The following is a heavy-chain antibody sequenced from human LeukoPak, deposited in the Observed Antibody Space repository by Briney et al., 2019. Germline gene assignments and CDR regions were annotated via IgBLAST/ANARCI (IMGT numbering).Heavy chain of an antibody. Sequence: SETLSLTCTVSGGSISSYYWSWIRQPPGKGLEWIGYIYYSGSTNYNPSLKSRVTISVDTSKNQFSLKLSSVTAADRAVYYCTRGPLGIAARPGGCDYWGQGTLVTVSS. V-gene: IGHV4-59*01. CDR2: IYYSGST. CDR1: GGSISSYY. CDR3: TRGPLGIAARPGGCDY. D-gene: IGHD6-6*01. J-gene: IGHJ4*02.